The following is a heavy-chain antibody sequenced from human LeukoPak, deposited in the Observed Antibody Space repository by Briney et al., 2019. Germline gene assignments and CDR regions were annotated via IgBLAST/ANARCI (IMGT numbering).Heavy chain of an antibody. CDR2: ISGSGGST. V-gene: IGHV3-23*01. J-gene: IGHJ5*02. Sequence: PGGSLRLSCAASGFTFSSYAMSWVRQAPGKGLEWVSAISGSGGSTYYADSVKGRFTISRDNSKSTLYLQMNSLRAEDTAVYYCAAASAFSSSWRSWGQGTVVTVSS. CDR3: AAASAFSSSWRS. D-gene: IGHD6-13*01. CDR1: GFTFSSYA.